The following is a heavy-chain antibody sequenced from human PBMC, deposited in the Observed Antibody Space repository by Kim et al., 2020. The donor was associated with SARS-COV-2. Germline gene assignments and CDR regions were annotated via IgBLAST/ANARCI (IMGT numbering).Heavy chain of an antibody. Sequence: SETLSLTCTVSGGSISSGSYYWSWIRQPAGKGLEWIGRIYTSGSTNYNPSLKSRVTISVDTSKNQFSLKLSSVTAADTAVYYCARGDIVVVPAAIQPQVYYYGMDVWGQGTTVTVSS. D-gene: IGHD2-2*02. CDR3: ARGDIVVVPAAIQPQVYYYGMDV. CDR2: IYTSGST. V-gene: IGHV4-61*02. J-gene: IGHJ6*02. CDR1: GGSISSGSYY.